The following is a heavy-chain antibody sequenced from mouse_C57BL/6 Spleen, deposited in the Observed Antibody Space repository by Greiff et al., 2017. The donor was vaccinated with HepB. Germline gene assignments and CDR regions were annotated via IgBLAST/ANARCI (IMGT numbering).Heavy chain of an antibody. V-gene: IGHV1-80*01. J-gene: IGHJ3*01. Sequence: QVQLQQSGAELVKPGASVKISCKASGYAFSSYWMNWVKQRPGKGLEWIGQIYPGDGDTNYNGKFKGKATLTADKSSSTAYMQLSSLTSEDSAVYFCARRLYYYGSTSWFAYWGQGTLVTVSA. D-gene: IGHD1-1*01. CDR3: ARRLYYYGSTSWFAY. CDR1: GYAFSSYW. CDR2: IYPGDGDT.